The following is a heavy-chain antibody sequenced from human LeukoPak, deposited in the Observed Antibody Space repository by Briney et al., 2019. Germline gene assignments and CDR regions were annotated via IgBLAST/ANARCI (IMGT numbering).Heavy chain of an antibody. D-gene: IGHD3-3*01. CDR2: INPNSGGT. CDR3: ARGVVGRTILGVVNTYYYYYYMDV. Sequence: ASVKVSCEASGYTFTGYYMHWVRQAPGQGLEWMGWINPNSGGTNYAQKFQGRVTMTRDTSISTAYMELSRLRSDDTAVYYCARGVVGRTILGVVNTYYYYYYMDVWGKGTTVTVSS. J-gene: IGHJ6*03. V-gene: IGHV1-2*02. CDR1: GYTFTGYY.